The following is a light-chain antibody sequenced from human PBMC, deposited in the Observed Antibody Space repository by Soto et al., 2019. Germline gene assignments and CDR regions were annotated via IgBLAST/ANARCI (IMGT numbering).Light chain of an antibody. CDR3: SSYTTIKTVV. CDR2: DVS. J-gene: IGLJ2*01. Sequence: QSALTQPRSVSGSPGQSVTISCTGTSSDVGGYNYVSWYQQHPGKAPKLMIYDVSKRPSGVPDRFSGSKSGNTASLTISGLQAEDEADYHCSSYTTIKTVVFGGGTKVTVL. CDR1: SSDVGGYNY. V-gene: IGLV2-11*01.